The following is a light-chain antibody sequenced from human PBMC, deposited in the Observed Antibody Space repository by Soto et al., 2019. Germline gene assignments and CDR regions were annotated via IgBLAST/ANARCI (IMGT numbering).Light chain of an antibody. J-gene: IGKJ4*01. Sequence: EIVMTQSPFTLSVSPGERATLSCRASQSVSSNLAWYQQKPGQAPSLLIYGAFTRATGIPARFSGSGSGTDFTLTISSLEPEDFAVYYCQQRSNWPLTFGGGTKVDIK. CDR1: QSVSSN. V-gene: IGKV3-11*01. CDR2: GAF. CDR3: QQRSNWPLT.